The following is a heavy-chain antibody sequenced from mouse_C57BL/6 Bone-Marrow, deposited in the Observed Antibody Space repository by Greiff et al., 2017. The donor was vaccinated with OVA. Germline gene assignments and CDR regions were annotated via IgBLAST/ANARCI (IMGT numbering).Heavy chain of an antibody. CDR1: GYSFTGYF. J-gene: IGHJ1*03. Sequence: VQLKESGPELVKPGASVKISCKASGYSFTGYFMNWVKQSHGKSLEWIGRINPYNGDTFYNQKFKGKATLTVDKSSSKAHMELLSLTSEDFAVYYCARTNDNLLLRNWYFDVWGTGTTVTVSS. V-gene: IGHV1-37*01. CDR3: ARTNDNLLLRNWYFDV. D-gene: IGHD1-1*01. CDR2: INPYNGDT.